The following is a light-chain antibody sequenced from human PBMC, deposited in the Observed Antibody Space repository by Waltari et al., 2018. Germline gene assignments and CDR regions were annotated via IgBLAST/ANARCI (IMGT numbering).Light chain of an antibody. CDR1: QGIGNN. J-gene: IGKJ3*01. CDR2: RAS. V-gene: IGKV1-16*01. CDR3: QQGYSYPFS. Sequence: DIQMTQSLSSLSASVGDTVTITCQASQGIGNNLNWYQQKPGKAPKLLIYRASSLQSGIPSRFSCSGSGTDFTLTISSLQPEDFATYYCQQGYSYPFSFGPGTKLDIK.